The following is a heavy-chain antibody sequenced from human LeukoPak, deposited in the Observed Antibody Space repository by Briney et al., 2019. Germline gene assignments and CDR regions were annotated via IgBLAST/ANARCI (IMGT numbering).Heavy chain of an antibody. J-gene: IGHJ4*02. CDR1: GYTFTSYY. D-gene: IGHD2-15*01. CDR2: INPSGGST. CDR3: ARARLPGSGGSCSDY. Sequence: ASVKVSCKASGYTFTSYYMHWVRQAPGQGLEWMGIINPSGGSTSYAQKFQGRVTMTRDTSTSTVYMELSSLRSEDTAVYYCARARLPGSGGSCSDYWGQGTLVTVPS. V-gene: IGHV1-46*01.